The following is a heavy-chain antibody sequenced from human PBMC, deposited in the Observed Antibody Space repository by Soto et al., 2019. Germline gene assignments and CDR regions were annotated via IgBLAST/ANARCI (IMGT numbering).Heavy chain of an antibody. CDR1: GFTFSSYA. Sequence: SLRLSCAASGFTFSSYAMSWVRQAPGKGLEWVSAISGSGGSTYYADSVKGRFTISRDNSKNTLYLQMNSLRAEDTAVYYCAKDLRTDTAVAGPDAFDIWGQGTMVTVSS. CDR2: ISGSGGST. D-gene: IGHD6-19*01. CDR3: AKDLRTDTAVAGPDAFDI. V-gene: IGHV3-23*01. J-gene: IGHJ3*02.